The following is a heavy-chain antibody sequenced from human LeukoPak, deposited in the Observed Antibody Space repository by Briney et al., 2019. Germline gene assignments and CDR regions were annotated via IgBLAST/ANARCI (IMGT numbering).Heavy chain of an antibody. Sequence: GGSLRLSCAASGFTFSSYAMSWVRQAPGKALEWVSAISGSGGSTYYADSVKGRFTISRDNSQNPLYLQMNSLRAEDTAVYYCAKVKGVTIFGVVPGAFDIWGQGTMVTVSS. CDR1: GFTFSSYA. J-gene: IGHJ3*02. CDR3: AKVKGVTIFGVVPGAFDI. CDR2: ISGSGGST. V-gene: IGHV3-23*01. D-gene: IGHD3-3*01.